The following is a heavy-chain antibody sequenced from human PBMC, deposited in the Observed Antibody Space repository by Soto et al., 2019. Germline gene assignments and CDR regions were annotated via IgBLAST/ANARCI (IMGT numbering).Heavy chain of an antibody. J-gene: IGHJ3*02. CDR1: GYTFTSYA. V-gene: IGHV1-3*01. D-gene: IGHD3-22*01. CDR3: ARAPYYYDSSGYGEYAFDI. Sequence: ASVKVSCKASGYTFTSYAMHWVRQAPGQRLEWMGWINAGNGNTKYSQKSQGRATITRDTSASTVYMELSSLRSEDPAVYYCARAPYYYDSSGYGEYAFDIWGQGTMVTVSS. CDR2: INAGNGNT.